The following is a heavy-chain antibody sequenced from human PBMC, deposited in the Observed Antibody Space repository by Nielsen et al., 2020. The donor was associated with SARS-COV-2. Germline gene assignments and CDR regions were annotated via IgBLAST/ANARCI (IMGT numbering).Heavy chain of an antibody. CDR1: GFTFSSYG. V-gene: IGHV3-30*18. CDR3: TKGAWYYDSSGYYAY. J-gene: IGHJ4*02. Sequence: GGSLRLSCAASGFTFSSYGMHWVRQAPGKGLEWVAVISYDGSNKHYADSVKGRFTISRDNSKNTLYLQMNSLRAEDTAVYYCTKGAWYYDSSGYYAYWGQGTLVTVSS. CDR2: ISYDGSNK. D-gene: IGHD3-22*01.